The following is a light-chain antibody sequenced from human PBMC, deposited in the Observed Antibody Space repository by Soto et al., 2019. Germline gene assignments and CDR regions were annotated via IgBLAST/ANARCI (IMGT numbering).Light chain of an antibody. CDR3: QQYKSFPQT. J-gene: IGKJ2*01. Sequence: AIRMTQSPSSFSASTGDRVTITCRATQGISNYLAWYQQKPGKAPKLLIYRASVLESGVPSRFIGGGSGTNFSLTISYLQSEDFATYYCQQYKSFPQTFAQGTKLEIK. V-gene: IGKV1-8*01. CDR2: RAS. CDR1: QGISNY.